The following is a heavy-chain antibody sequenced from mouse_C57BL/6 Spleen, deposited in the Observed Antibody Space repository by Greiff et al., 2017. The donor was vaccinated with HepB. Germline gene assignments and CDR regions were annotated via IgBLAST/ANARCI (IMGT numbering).Heavy chain of an antibody. CDR2: ISSGGSYT. V-gene: IGHV5-6*02. Sequence: EVKVEESGGDLVKPGGSLKLSCAASGFTFSSYGMSWVRQTPDKRLEWVATISSGGSYTYYPDSVKGRFTISRDNAKNTLYLQMSSLKSEDTAMYYCARHPLITTVVAYWYFDVWGTGTTVTVSS. D-gene: IGHD1-1*01. CDR1: GFTFSSYG. CDR3: ARHPLITTVVAYWYFDV. J-gene: IGHJ1*03.